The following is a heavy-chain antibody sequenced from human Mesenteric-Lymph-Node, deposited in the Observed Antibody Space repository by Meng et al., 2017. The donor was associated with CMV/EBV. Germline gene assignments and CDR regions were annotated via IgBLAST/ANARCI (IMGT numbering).Heavy chain of an antibody. V-gene: IGHV3-30*02. CDR2: IRYDGGNK. CDR1: GFNFNNYG. CDR3: AKGQWLTQVGGNRFDP. J-gene: IGHJ5*02. D-gene: IGHD6-19*01. Sequence: GESLKISCVASGFNFNNYGMHWVRQAPGKGLEWVTFIRYDGGNKYYADSVKGRFTISRDNSKNTLYLQMNSLKSEDTAMYYCAKGQWLTQVGGNRFDPWGQGTLVTVSS.